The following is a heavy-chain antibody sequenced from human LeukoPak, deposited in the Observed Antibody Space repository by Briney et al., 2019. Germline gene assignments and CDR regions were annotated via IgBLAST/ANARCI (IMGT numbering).Heavy chain of an antibody. J-gene: IGHJ5*02. CDR3: ARLVTPGVTRWFDP. Sequence: GESLKISCKTSGYKFIDHWIGWVRQMPGKGLEWMAIIYPGDSDARYSPSFQGQVTISADKSITNAYLQWSSLKASDTATYYCARLVTPGVTRWFDPWGQGTPVTVSS. CDR1: GYKFIDHW. V-gene: IGHV5-51*01. D-gene: IGHD1-1*01. CDR2: IYPGDSDA.